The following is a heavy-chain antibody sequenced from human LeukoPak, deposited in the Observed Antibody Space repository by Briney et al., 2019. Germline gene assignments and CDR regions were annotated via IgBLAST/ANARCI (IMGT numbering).Heavy chain of an antibody. CDR1: GYTFTAYY. D-gene: IGHD2-15*01. J-gene: IGHJ4*02. CDR3: ARDESGGLNY. V-gene: IGHV1-2*02. CDR2: ISPNSGAT. Sequence: ASVKVSCKASGYTFTAYYMHWVRQAPGQGLEWMGWISPNSGATNYAQKFQGRATMTRDTSISTAYMELSGLRSDDTAVYYCARDESGGLNYWGQGTLVTASS.